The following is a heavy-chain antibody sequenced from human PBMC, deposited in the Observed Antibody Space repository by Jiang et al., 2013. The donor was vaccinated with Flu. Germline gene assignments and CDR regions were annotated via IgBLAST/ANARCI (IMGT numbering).Heavy chain of an antibody. Sequence: QSGSELKKPGASVKVSCKASGYTFTTYAVNWVRQAPGRGLEWMGWINTNTGNPKYAQGFTGPVCLLLGRPLSARHICRSAAYRPKTTGVYYCARGGRAGSTGWYDYF. D-gene: IGHD6-19*01. CDR2: INTNTGNP. CDR3: ARGGRAGSTGWYDYF. CDR1: GYTFTTYA. V-gene: IGHV7-4-1*02. J-gene: IGHJ4*01.